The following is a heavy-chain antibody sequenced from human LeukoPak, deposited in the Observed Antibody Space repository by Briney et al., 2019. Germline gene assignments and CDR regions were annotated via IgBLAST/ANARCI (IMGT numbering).Heavy chain of an antibody. CDR1: GGSISSGGYY. J-gene: IGHJ4*02. CDR3: ARLIGPAERPYGDYYFDY. CDR2: IYYSGST. D-gene: IGHD4-17*01. V-gene: IGHV4-31*03. Sequence: ASQTLSLTCTVSGGSISSGGYYWSWIRQHPGRGLEWSGYIYYSGSTYYNPSLKSRVTISVDTSKNQFSLKLSSVTAADTAVYYCARLIGPAERPYGDYYFDYWGQGTLVTVSS.